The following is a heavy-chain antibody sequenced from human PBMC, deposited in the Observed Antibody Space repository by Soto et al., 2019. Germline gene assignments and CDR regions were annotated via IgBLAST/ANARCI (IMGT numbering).Heavy chain of an antibody. J-gene: IGHJ2*01. D-gene: IGHD7-27*01. CDR2: IWYDGSNK. Sequence: QVQLVESGGGVVQPGRSLRLSCAASGFTFSSYGMHWVRQAPGKGLEWVAVIWYDGSNKYYADSVKGRFTISRDNSKNTLYLQMNSLRAEDTAVYYCARVPTGGGSDWYFDLWGRGTLVTVSS. CDR1: GFTFSSYG. CDR3: ARVPTGGGSDWYFDL. V-gene: IGHV3-33*01.